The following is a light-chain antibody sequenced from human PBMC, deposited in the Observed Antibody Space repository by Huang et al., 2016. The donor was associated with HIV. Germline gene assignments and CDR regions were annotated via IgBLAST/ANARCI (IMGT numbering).Light chain of an antibody. CDR1: QSVLYSSNNMNY. J-gene: IGKJ1*01. V-gene: IGKV4-1*01. CDR2: WAS. Sequence: DIVMTQSPDSLALSLGERATINCKSSQSVLYSSNNMNYLAWYQQKPGQPPKLLIYWASTRESWVPDRFSGGGSGTDFTLTISSLQAEDVAVYYCQQYYNTPSFGQGTRVEIK. CDR3: QQYYNTPS.